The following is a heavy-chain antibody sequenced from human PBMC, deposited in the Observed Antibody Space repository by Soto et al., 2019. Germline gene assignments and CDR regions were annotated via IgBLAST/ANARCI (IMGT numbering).Heavy chain of an antibody. CDR2: IHHSGST. D-gene: IGHD3-22*01. Sequence: SETLSLTCTVSGGSISSSGDYYWSWIRQPPDKGLEWIGYIHHSGSTHHNPSLQSRLITSVGTSKNQFALKLSSVSAADTAVYYCARAGESGGYYHDNWYFDLWGRGTLVTVSS. V-gene: IGHV4-30-4*01. CDR3: ARAGESGGYYHDNWYFDL. CDR1: GGSISSSGDYY. J-gene: IGHJ2*01.